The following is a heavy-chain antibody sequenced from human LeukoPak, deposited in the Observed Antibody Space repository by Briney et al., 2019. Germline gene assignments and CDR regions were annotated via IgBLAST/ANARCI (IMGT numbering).Heavy chain of an antibody. CDR1: GFTFSSYA. Sequence: PGGSLRLSCAASGFTFSSYAMSWVRQAPGKGLEWVSAISGSGGSTYYADSVKGRFTISRDNSKNTLYLQMNSLRAEDTAVYYCAKDLRPLPVYSSGWSFDYWGQGTLVTVSS. CDR3: AKDLRPLPVYSSGWSFDY. CDR2: ISGSGGST. D-gene: IGHD6-19*01. J-gene: IGHJ4*02. V-gene: IGHV3-23*01.